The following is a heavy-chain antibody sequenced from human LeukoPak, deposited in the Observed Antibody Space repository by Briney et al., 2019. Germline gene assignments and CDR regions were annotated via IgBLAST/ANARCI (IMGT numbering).Heavy chain of an antibody. D-gene: IGHD2-2*01. Sequence: SETLSLTCTVSGGSISSYYWSWIRQPPGKGLEWIGYIYYSGSTNYNPSLKSRVTISVDTSKNQFSLKLSSVTAADTAVYYCAXXXLDRCSSTSCYAPGPFDPWGQGTLVTVSS. CDR2: IYYSGST. J-gene: IGHJ5*02. CDR1: GGSISSYY. V-gene: IGHV4-59*01. CDR3: AXXXLDRCSSTSCYAPGPFDP.